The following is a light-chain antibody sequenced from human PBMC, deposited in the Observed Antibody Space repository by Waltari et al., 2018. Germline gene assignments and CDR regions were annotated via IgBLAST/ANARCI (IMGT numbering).Light chain of an antibody. J-gene: IGLJ3*02. CDR3: QSYDRSLSGWV. CDR2: GNS. CDR1: SPNIGARYH. V-gene: IGLV1-40*01. Sequence: QSVLTQPPSVSGAPGPRVTISCPASSPNIGARYHLHWYQHLPGTVPKLLTDGNSLRPSGVPERFSGSKSGTSASLAITGLQAEDEGDYYCQSYDRSLSGWVFGGGTKLTVL.